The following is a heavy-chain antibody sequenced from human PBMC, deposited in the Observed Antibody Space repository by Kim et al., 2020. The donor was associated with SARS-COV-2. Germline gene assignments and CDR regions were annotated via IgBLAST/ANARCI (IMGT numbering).Heavy chain of an antibody. J-gene: IGHJ6*02. CDR1: GGSFSGYY. CDR2: INHSGST. CDR3: ARDYGDGAGYYYGMDV. V-gene: IGHV4-34*01. Sequence: SETLSLTCAVYGGSFSGYYWSWIRQPPGKGLEWIGEINHSGSTNYNPSLKSRVTISVDTSKNQFSLKLSSVTAADTAVYYCARDYGDGAGYYYGMDVWGQGTTVTVSS. D-gene: IGHD4-17*01.